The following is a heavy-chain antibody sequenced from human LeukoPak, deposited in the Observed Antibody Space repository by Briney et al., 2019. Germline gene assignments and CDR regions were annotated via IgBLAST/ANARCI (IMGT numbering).Heavy chain of an antibody. J-gene: IGHJ6*03. Sequence: SETLSLTCTVSGYSISSGYYWGWIRQPPGKGLEWIGSIYHSGSTYYNPSLKSRVTISVDTSKNQFSLKLSSVTAADTAVYYCAREKMVRGVITYLRYYYYMDVWGKGTTVTVSS. D-gene: IGHD3-10*01. CDR3: AREKMVRGVITYLRYYYYMDV. CDR2: IYHSGST. CDR1: GYSISSGYY. V-gene: IGHV4-38-2*02.